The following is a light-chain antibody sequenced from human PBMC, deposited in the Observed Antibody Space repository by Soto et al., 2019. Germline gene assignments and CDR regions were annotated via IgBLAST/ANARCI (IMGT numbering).Light chain of an antibody. CDR2: DVS. J-gene: IGKJ1*01. Sequence: DIQMTQSPSTLSASVGDRVTITCRASQSISSWLSWYQQKPGKAPKLLIYDVSSLESGGPSRFSGSGSGTEFALSRSSLQHDDFAEYSCQHYNSYSPWTFGQGTNMEIK. CDR1: QSISSW. V-gene: IGKV1-5*01. CDR3: QHYNSYSPWT.